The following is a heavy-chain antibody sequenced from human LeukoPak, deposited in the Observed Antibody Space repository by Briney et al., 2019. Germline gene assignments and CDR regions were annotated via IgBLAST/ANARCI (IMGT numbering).Heavy chain of an antibody. J-gene: IGHJ4*02. CDR2: IKQDGSEK. D-gene: IGHD2-15*01. V-gene: IGHV3-7*01. Sequence: GGSLRLSCAASGFTFSSNWMSWVRQAPGKGLEWVANIKQDGSEKYHVDSVKGRFTISRDNAKNSLYLQMNSLRAKDTAVYYCARDRTWYSNWGQGTLVTVSS. CDR3: ARDRTWYSN. CDR1: GFTFSSNW.